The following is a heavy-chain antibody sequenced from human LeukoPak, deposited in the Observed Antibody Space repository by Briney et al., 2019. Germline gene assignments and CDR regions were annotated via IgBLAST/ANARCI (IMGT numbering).Heavy chain of an antibody. D-gene: IGHD6-13*01. CDR3: AKNRGESSSSPTDY. CDR2: ISGSGGST. CDR1: GFTFNSYA. V-gene: IGHV3-23*01. J-gene: IGHJ4*02. Sequence: GGSLRLSCAASGFTFNSYAMNWVRQAPGKGLEGVSTISGSGGSTFYADSVKGGFTISRDNSKNTLYLQMNSLRAEDTAVYYCAKNRGESSSSPTDYWGQGTLVTVSS.